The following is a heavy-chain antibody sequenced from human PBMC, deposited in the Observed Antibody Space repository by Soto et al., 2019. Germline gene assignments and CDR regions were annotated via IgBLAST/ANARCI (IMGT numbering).Heavy chain of an antibody. Sequence: QVQLQESGPGLVKPSWTLSLTCAVSGGSISSSNWCRWVRQPPGKGLGWIGEIYHIGSTNYNPSLKSRVTISVDKSKNQFSLKLSSVTAADTAVYYCARDGSEAARRRKTFDYWGQGTLVTVSS. CDR1: GGSISSSNW. D-gene: IGHD6-6*01. CDR2: IYHIGST. CDR3: ARDGSEAARRRKTFDY. V-gene: IGHV4-4*02. J-gene: IGHJ4*02.